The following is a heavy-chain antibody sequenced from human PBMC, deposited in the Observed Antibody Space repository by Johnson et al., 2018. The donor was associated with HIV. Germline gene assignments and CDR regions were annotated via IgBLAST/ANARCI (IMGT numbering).Heavy chain of an antibody. CDR1: GFTFSSYA. CDR3: ASPLEAAAGPMDAFDI. CDR2: ISYDGSNK. D-gene: IGHD6-13*01. J-gene: IGHJ3*02. V-gene: IGHV3-30-3*01. Sequence: VQLVESGGGVVQPGRSLRLSCAASGFTFSSYAMHWVRQAPGKGLEWVAVISYDGSNKYYADSVQGRFTISRDNSKNTLYLQMNSLRAEDTAVYYCASPLEAAAGPMDAFDIWGQGTMVTVSS.